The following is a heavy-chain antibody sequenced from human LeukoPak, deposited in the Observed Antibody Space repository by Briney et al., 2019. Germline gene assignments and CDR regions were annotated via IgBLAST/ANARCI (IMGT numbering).Heavy chain of an antibody. J-gene: IGHJ4*02. V-gene: IGHV3-30-3*01. D-gene: IGHD6-19*01. CDR1: GFTFSSYA. CDR2: ISYDGSNK. Sequence: GGSLRLSCAASGFTFSSYAMHWVRQAPGKGLEWVAVISYDGSNKYYADSVKGRFTISRDNSKNTLYLQMNSLRAGDTAVYYCARVGWLVRQYFDYWGQGTLVTVSS. CDR3: ARVGWLVRQYFDY.